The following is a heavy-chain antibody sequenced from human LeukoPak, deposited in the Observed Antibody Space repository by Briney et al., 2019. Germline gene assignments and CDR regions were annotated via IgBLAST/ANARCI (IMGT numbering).Heavy chain of an antibody. J-gene: IGHJ4*02. V-gene: IGHV1-69*01. CDR1: GGTFSSYA. CDR3: ARARAPIVVVPAAPLSLDY. D-gene: IGHD2-2*01. Sequence: GSSVKVSCKASGGTFSSYAISWVRQAPGRGLEWMGGIIPIFGTANYAQKFQGRVTITADESTSTAYMELSSLRSEDTAVYYCARARAPIVVVPAAPLSLDYWGQGTLVTVSS. CDR2: IIPIFGTA.